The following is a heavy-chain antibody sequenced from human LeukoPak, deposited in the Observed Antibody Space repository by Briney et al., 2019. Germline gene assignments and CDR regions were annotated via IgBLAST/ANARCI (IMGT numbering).Heavy chain of an antibody. Sequence: SETLSLTCTVSGGSISSGGYHWGWIRQLPGKGLEFIGYDYSSGSAYYNPSLKSRLTISVDTSKNQFSLKLNSMTAADTAVYYCVRVFAHRPFDYWAREP. D-gene: IGHD3-3*01. CDR2: DYSSGSA. J-gene: IGHJ4*02. CDR3: VRVFAHRPFDY. CDR1: GGSISSGGYH. V-gene: IGHV4-31*03.